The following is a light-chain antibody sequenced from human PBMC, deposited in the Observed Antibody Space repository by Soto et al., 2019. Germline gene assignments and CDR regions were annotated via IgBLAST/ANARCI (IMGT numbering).Light chain of an antibody. CDR1: VLAKKY. V-gene: IGLV3-27*01. J-gene: IGLJ3*02. CDR2: KDS. CDR3: YSAADNNWV. Sequence: SYELTQPSSVSVSPGQTARITCSGDVLAKKYARWFQQKPGQAPVLVICKDSERPSGIPERFSGSSSGTTVTLTISGAQVEDEADYYCYSAADNNWVFGGGTKVTVL.